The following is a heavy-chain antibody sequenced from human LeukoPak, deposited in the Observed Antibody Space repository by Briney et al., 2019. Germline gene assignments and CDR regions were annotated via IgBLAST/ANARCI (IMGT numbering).Heavy chain of an antibody. V-gene: IGHV4-59*08. CDR3: MRRDTGWNYSDY. J-gene: IGHJ4*02. CDR2: IYYKGNT. Sequence: SETLSLTCGVSDGSIHSHYWGWIRQPPGKGLEWIGDIYYKGNTNYNPSLKSRVTISLDTSKNHLSLTLTSVVAADTAIYYCMRRDTGWNYSDYWGQGTLVTVSS. D-gene: IGHD6-19*01. CDR1: DGSIHSHY.